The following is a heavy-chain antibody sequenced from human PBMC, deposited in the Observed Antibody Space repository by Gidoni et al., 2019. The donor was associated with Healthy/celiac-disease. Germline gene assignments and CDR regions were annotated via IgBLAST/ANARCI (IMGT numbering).Heavy chain of an antibody. CDR3: ARGRWKVAARPSNWFDP. CDR1: GGSFSGYY. D-gene: IGHD6-6*01. CDR2: INHSGST. J-gene: IGHJ5*02. Sequence: QVQLQPWGAGLLKPSETLSLTCAVYGGSFSGYYWSWIRQPPGKGLEWIGEINHSGSTNYNPSLKSRVTISVDTSKNQFSLKLSSVTAADTAVYYCARGRWKVAARPSNWFDPWGQGTLVTVSS. V-gene: IGHV4-34*01.